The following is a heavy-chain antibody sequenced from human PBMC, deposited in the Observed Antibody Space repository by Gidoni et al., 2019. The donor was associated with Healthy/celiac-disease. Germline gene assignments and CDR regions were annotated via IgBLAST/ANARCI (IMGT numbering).Heavy chain of an antibody. CDR3: ARLPELVNWFDP. D-gene: IGHD3-10*01. CDR1: GNSFTSYW. V-gene: IGHV5-10-1*01. Sequence: EVQLVQSGAEVQTPGASLRISCKGSGNSFTSYWISWVRQMPGKGLEWMGRIDPSDSYTNYSPSFQGHVTISADKSISTAYLQWSSLKASDTAMYYCARLPELVNWFDPWGQGTLVTVSS. J-gene: IGHJ5*02. CDR2: IDPSDSYT.